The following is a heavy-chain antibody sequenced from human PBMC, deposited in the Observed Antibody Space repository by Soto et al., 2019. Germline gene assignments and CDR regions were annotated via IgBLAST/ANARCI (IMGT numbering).Heavy chain of an antibody. V-gene: IGHV4-59*08. CDR3: ARRTRRNYYGSGSFYYMDV. J-gene: IGHJ6*03. CDR1: GGSISSYY. CDR2: IYYSGST. Sequence: QVQLQESGPGLVKPSETLSLTCTVSGGSISSYYWSWIRQPPGKGLEWIGYIYYSGSTNYNPSLKRRVTISVDTSKNQFSLKLSSVTAADTAVYYCARRTRRNYYGSGSFYYMDVWGKGTPVTVSS. D-gene: IGHD3-10*01.